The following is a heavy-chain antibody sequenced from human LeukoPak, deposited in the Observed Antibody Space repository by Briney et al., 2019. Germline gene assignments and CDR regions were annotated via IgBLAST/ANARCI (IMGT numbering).Heavy chain of an antibody. CDR2: IYYSGST. Sequence: SQTLSLTCTVSGGSISSGGYYWSWIRQHPGKGLEWIGYIYYSGSTYYNPSLKSRVTISVDTSKNQFSLKLSSVTAADTAVYYCARDLGGGYCSSTSCPVDGMDVWGQGTTVTVSS. V-gene: IGHV4-31*03. CDR1: GGSISSGGYY. CDR3: ARDLGGGYCSSTSCPVDGMDV. D-gene: IGHD2-2*01. J-gene: IGHJ6*02.